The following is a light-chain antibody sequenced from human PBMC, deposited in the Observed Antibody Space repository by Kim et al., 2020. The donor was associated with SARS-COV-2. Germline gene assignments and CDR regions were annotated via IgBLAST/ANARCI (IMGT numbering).Light chain of an antibody. CDR2: GAS. CDR1: QAISNY. V-gene: IGKV1-17*03. Sequence: DIQMTQSPSAMSASVGDRVTITCRASQAISNYLAWFQWRPGKVPKRLIYGASSLQSGVPSRFSGSGSGTEFTLTISNLQPEAFATYYCLQHNNYPLTFGGGTKVDIK. J-gene: IGKJ4*01. CDR3: LQHNNYPLT.